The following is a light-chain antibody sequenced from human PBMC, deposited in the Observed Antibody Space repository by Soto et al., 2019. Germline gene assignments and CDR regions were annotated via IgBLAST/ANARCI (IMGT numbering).Light chain of an antibody. J-gene: IGKJ1*01. CDR3: KQYNNWWT. V-gene: IGKV3D-15*01. CDR2: GAS. Sequence: EIVMTQSPATLSVSPGERATLSCRASQSISSNLAWYQQKPGQAPRLLIYGASTRATGIPATFSGSGSGKEFTLTISSLQSEDFAVYYGKQYNNWWTVGQGTKVEIK. CDR1: QSISSN.